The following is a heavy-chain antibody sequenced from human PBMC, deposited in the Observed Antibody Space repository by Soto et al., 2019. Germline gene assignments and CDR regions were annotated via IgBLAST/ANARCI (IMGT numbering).Heavy chain of an antibody. CDR2: INPSGGST. CDR1: GYTFTSYY. J-gene: IGHJ4*02. CDR3: ARDHSSSWYPISYYFDY. V-gene: IGHV1-46*01. Sequence: ASVKVSCKASGYTFTSYYMHWVRQAPGQGLEWMGIINPSGGSTSYAQKFQGRVTMTRDTSTSTVYMELSSLRSEDTAVYYCARDHSSSWYPISYYFDYWGQGTLVTVS. D-gene: IGHD6-13*01.